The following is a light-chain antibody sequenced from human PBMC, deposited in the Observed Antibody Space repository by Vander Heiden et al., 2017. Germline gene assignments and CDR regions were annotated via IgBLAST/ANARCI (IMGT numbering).Light chain of an antibody. Sequence: EIVLTQSPGTLSLSPGERATLSCRASQSVSSTSLAWYQQKPGQPPRLLIYGTSNRATGIPDRFSGSGSGTDFTLTISRLEPEDFAGYYGQYYGTFGQGTKVDIK. CDR1: QSVSSTS. CDR2: GTS. J-gene: IGKJ1*01. CDR3: QYYGT. V-gene: IGKV3-20*01.